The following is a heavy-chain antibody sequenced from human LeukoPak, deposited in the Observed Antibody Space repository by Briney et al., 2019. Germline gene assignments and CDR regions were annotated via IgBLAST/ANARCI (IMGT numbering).Heavy chain of an antibody. CDR3: ARGYCSSTSCPTYYFDY. Sequence: GGSLRLSCAASGFTFSSYSMNWVRQAPGKGLEWVSVIYSGGSTYYADSVKGRFAISRDNSKNTLYLQMNSLRAEDTAVYYCARGYCSSTSCPTYYFDYWGQGTLVTVSS. J-gene: IGHJ4*02. V-gene: IGHV3-66*01. CDR1: GFTFSSYS. D-gene: IGHD2-2*01. CDR2: IYSGGST.